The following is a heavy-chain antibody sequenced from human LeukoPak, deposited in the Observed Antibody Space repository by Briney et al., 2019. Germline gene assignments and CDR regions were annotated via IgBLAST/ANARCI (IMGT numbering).Heavy chain of an antibody. D-gene: IGHD1-26*01. CDR1: GFTFSSYG. Sequence: GGSLRLSCAASGFTFSSYGMHWVRQAPGKGLEWMGGFDPEDGETIYAQKFQGRVTMTEDTSTDTAYMELSSLRSEDTAVYYCATAAGSYYPYYFDYWGQGTLVTVSS. V-gene: IGHV1-24*01. J-gene: IGHJ4*02. CDR2: FDPEDGET. CDR3: ATAAGSYYPYYFDY.